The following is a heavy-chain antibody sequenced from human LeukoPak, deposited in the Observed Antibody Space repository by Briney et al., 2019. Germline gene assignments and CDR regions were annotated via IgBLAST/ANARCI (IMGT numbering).Heavy chain of an antibody. CDR1: GGSIRSYY. D-gene: IGHD4-17*01. Sequence: SETLSLTCTVSGGSIRSYYWSWIRQPPGKGLEWIGYIYYSGSTNYNPSPKSRVTISVDTSKNQFSLKLSSVTAADTAVYYCARFTYDDHGKNYYLDYWGQGNLVTVSS. CDR3: ARFTYDDHGKNYYLDY. CDR2: IYYSGST. V-gene: IGHV4-59*08. J-gene: IGHJ4*02.